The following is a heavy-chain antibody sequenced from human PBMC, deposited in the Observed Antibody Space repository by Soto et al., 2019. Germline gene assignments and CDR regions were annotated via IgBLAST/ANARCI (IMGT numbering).Heavy chain of an antibody. CDR2: IKSKTDGGTT. J-gene: IGHJ4*02. D-gene: IGHD6-19*01. CDR3: TTDPGYSSGWYDY. CDR1: GFTFSNAW. Sequence: EVQLVESGGGLVKPGGSLRLSCAASGFTFSNAWMSWVRQAPGKGLEWVGRIKSKTDGGTTDYAAPVKGRFTISRDDSKKTLYLQMNSLKTEDTAVYYCTTDPGYSSGWYDYWGQGTLVTVSS. V-gene: IGHV3-15*01.